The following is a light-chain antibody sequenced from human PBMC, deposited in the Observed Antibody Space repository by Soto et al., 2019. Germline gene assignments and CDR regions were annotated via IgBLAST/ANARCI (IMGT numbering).Light chain of an antibody. V-gene: IGKV3-11*01. J-gene: IGKJ5*01. CDR3: QQRKNWQVT. CDR2: GAF. CDR1: QSVSSY. Sequence: EIVLTQSPATLSLSPGERATLSCRASQSVSSYLAWYQQKPGQAPRLLIHGAFTRATGIPARFSGSGSGTDFTLTISSLEPEDFAVYYCQQRKNWQVTFGQGTRLEIK.